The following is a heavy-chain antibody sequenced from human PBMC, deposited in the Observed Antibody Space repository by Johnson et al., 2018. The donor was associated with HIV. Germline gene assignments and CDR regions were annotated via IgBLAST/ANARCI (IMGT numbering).Heavy chain of an antibody. CDR2: ISYDGSNK. D-gene: IGHD5-24*01. CDR1: GFTFSRYA. J-gene: IGHJ3*02. Sequence: QVQLVESGGGVVQPGRSLRLSCAASGFTFSRYAMHWVRQAPGKGLEWVAVISYDGSNKYYADSVKGRFTISRDNSKNTLYLQMNSLRPEDTAVYFCAREKGKITIRDGFDIWGQGTMVTVSS. CDR3: AREKGKITIRDGFDI. V-gene: IGHV3-30-3*01.